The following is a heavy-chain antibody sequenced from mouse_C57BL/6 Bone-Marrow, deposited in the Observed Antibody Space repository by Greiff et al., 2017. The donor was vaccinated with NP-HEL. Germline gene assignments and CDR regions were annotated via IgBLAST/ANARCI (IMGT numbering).Heavy chain of an antibody. D-gene: IGHD1-1*01. J-gene: IGHJ2*01. V-gene: IGHV1-26*01. Sequence: EVQLQQSGPELVKPGASVKISCKASGYTFTDYYMNWVKQSHGKSLEWIGDINPNNGGTSYNQKFKGKATLTVDKSSSTAYMELRSLTSEDSVVYYCARPYYYGSSYFDYWGQGTTLTVSS. CDR3: ARPYYYGSSYFDY. CDR1: GYTFTDYY. CDR2: INPNNGGT.